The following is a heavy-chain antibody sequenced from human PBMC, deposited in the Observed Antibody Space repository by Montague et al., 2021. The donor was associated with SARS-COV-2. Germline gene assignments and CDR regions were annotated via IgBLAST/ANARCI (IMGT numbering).Heavy chain of an antibody. CDR1: GYTFTGYY. Sequence: SVKVSCKASGYTFTGYYMHWVRQAPGQGLEWMGWINPNSGGTNYAQKFQGRVTMTRDTSISTAYMELSRLRSDDTAVYYCARSGITGTYYYYYYMDVWGKGTTVTVSS. V-gene: IGHV1-2*02. CDR3: ARSGITGTYYYYYYMDV. CDR2: INPNSGGT. J-gene: IGHJ6*03. D-gene: IGHD1/OR15-1a*01.